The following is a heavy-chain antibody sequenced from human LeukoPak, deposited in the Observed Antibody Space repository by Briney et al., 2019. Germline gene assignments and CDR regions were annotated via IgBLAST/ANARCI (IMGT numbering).Heavy chain of an antibody. J-gene: IGHJ3*02. CDR3: ARRPSYCSSTRCFWGAFDI. D-gene: IGHD2-2*01. V-gene: IGHV1-2*02. Sequence: ASVKVSCKASGYTFSDNFMHWVRQAPGQGLEWMGWINPKNGDTNYAQKFQGRVTMTRDTSISTAYMELSSLRSEDMAVYYCARRPSYCSSTRCFWGAFDIWGQGTMVTVSS. CDR2: INPKNGDT. CDR1: GYTFSDNF.